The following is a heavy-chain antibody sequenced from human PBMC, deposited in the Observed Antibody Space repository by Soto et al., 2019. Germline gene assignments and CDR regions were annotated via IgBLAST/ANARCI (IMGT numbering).Heavy chain of an antibody. CDR2: IKQDGSEK. J-gene: IGHJ5*02. CDR3: AREVSVSSSGDNWFDP. V-gene: IGHV3-7*03. CDR1: GFTFSSYW. Sequence: GGSLRLSCAASGFTFSSYWMSWVRQAPGKGLEWVANIKQDGSEKYYVDSVKGRFTISRDNAKNSLYLQMNSLRAEDTAVYYCAREVSVSSSGDNWFDPWGQGTLVTV. D-gene: IGHD6-6*01.